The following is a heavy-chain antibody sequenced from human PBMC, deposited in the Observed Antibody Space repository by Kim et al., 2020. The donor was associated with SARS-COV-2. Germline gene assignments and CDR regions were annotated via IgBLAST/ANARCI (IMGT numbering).Heavy chain of an antibody. CDR3: ARDDSVAGEVFDY. CDR1: GFTFSSYA. V-gene: IGHV3-30-3*01. CDR2: ISYDGSNK. D-gene: IGHD6-19*01. Sequence: GGSLRLSCAASGFTFSSYAMHWVRQAPGKGLEWVAVISYDGSNKYYADSVKGRFTISRDNSKNTLYLQMNSLRAEDTAVYYCARDDSVAGEVFDYWGQGTLVTVSS. J-gene: IGHJ4*02.